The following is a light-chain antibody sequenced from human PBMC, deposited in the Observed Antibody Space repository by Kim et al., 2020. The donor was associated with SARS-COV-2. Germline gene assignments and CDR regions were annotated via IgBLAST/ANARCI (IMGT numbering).Light chain of an antibody. CDR1: QGVSNY. V-gene: IGKV3-11*01. Sequence: LAPGGRATLSCRASQGVSNYLAWYQQKPGQAPRLLIYYASNRATGTPARFSGSGSGTDFTLTISSLEPEDFAVYYCQQRSNWPITFGQGTRLEIK. CDR2: YAS. CDR3: QQRSNWPIT. J-gene: IGKJ5*01.